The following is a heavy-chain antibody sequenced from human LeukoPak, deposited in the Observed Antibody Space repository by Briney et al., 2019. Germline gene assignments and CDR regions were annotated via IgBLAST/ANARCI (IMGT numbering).Heavy chain of an antibody. CDR3: ARDIPYGDYRFEY. V-gene: IGHV3-30-3*01. D-gene: IGHD4-17*01. J-gene: IGHJ4*02. CDR2: ISYDGSNK. Sequence: GGSLRLSCAASGFTFSSYAMHWVRQASGKGLEWVAVISYDGSNKYYADSVKGRFTISRDNSKNTLYLQMNSLRAGDTAVYYCARDIPYGDYRFEYWGQGTLVTVSS. CDR1: GFTFSSYA.